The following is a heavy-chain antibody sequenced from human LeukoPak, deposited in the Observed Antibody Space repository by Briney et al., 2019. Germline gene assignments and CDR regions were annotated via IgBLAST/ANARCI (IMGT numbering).Heavy chain of an antibody. CDR3: AREVTYYDFWSGYSRGYFDY. Sequence: PGGSLRLSCAASGFTFSSYGMHWVRQAPSKGLEWVAVIWYDGSNKYYADSVKGRFTISRDNSKNTLYLQMNSLRAEDTAVYYCAREVTYYDFWSGYSRGYFDYWGQGTLVTVSS. V-gene: IGHV3-33*01. CDR1: GFTFSSYG. J-gene: IGHJ4*02. CDR2: IWYDGSNK. D-gene: IGHD3-3*01.